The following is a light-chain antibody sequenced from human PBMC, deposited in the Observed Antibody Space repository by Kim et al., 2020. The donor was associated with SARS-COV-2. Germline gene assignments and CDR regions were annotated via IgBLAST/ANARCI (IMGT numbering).Light chain of an antibody. CDR3: AAWDDNLGGRV. V-gene: IGLV1-44*01. CDR1: RSSMEKNT. Sequence: QSVLTQPPSASGTPGQRVIISCSGSRSSMEKNTVNWYQQLPGTAPKLLFYSNNQRPSGVPDRFSASKSGTSATLAISGLQSEAEAAYYCAAWDDNLGGRVFGGGTQLTVL. J-gene: IGLJ3*02. CDR2: SNN.